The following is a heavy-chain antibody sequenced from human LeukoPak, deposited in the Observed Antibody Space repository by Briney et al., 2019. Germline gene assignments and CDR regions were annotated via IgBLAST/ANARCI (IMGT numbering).Heavy chain of an antibody. D-gene: IGHD2-8*01. V-gene: IGHV3-23*01. CDR3: AKKNNGNFPFDC. J-gene: IGHJ4*02. CDR1: GFTFSTYA. CDR2: ISDSGGSA. Sequence: GGSLRLSCAASGFTFSTYAMSWVRQAPGKGLEWVSAISDSGGSAYYADSVKGRFTISRDNSKNTLYLQMNSLRAEDTAVYYCAKKNNGNFPFDCWGQGTPVTVSS.